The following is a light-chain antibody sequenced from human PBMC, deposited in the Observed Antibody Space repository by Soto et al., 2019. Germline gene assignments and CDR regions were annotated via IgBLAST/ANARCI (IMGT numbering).Light chain of an antibody. V-gene: IGKV1-39*01. CDR1: QSISTY. CDR3: QQSFSTPRT. CDR2: ASY. J-gene: IGKJ1*01. Sequence: IQMTQSPSSLSASVGDRVTITCRASQSISTYVNWYQQKPGKAPKLLIYASYSLQSGLPSRFSGSGSGTHFTLTINRLQPEDFATYYCQQSFSTPRTFGPGTRVE.